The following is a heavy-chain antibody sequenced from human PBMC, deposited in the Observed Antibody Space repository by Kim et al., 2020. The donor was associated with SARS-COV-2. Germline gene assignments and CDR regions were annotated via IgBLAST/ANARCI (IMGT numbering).Heavy chain of an antibody. CDR1: GAFVGSFY. J-gene: IGHJ4*02. D-gene: IGHD2-21*02. V-gene: IGHV4-4*07. Sequence: SETLSLSCSVSGAFVGSFYWSWLRRPAGKGLEWVGRIYTSGDTKYNPSLKSRVTLSRDPSKNQFSLKLTSVTAADTAEYYCAREHSRDNFFDYWGQGTLV. CDR2: IYTSGDT. CDR3: AREHSRDNFFDY.